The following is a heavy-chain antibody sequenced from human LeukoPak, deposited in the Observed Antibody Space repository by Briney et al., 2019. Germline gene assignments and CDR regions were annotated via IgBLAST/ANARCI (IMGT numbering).Heavy chain of an antibody. CDR3: AREGTESYYYDSSGYPPDY. J-gene: IGHJ4*02. V-gene: IGHV4-34*01. CDR2: INHSGST. CDR1: GGSFSGYY. Sequence: SETLSLTCAVYGGSFSGYYWTWIRQPPGKGLKWIGEINHSGSTNYNPSLKSRVTISVDTSKNQFSLKLSSVTAADTAVYYCAREGTESYYYDSSGYPPDYWGQGTLVTVSS. D-gene: IGHD3-22*01.